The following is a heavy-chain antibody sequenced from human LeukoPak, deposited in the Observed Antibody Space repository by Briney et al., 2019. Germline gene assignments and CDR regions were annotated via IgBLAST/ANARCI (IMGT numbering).Heavy chain of an antibody. Sequence: SETLSLTCAVYGGSFSGYYWNWIRQPPGKGLEWIGEINHSGTTNYNPSLKSRVTISVDPSKNQFSLKPSSVTAADTAVYYCATTRGYWGQGTLVTVSS. V-gene: IGHV4-34*01. CDR3: ATTRGY. J-gene: IGHJ4*02. CDR2: INHSGTT. CDR1: GGSFSGYY.